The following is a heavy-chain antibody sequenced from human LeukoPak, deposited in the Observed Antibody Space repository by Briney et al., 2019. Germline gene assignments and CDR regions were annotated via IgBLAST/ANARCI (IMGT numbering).Heavy chain of an antibody. J-gene: IGHJ4*02. D-gene: IGHD2-2*01. CDR2: IIPIFGTA. CDR3: ARVGSRHCSSTSCLDY. Sequence: ASVTVSCKPSGGTFSIYAISWVRQAPGQGLEWMGGIIPIFGTANYAQKFQGRVTITADKSTSTAYMELSSLRSEDTAMYYCARVGSRHCSSTSCLDYWGQGTLVTVSS. CDR1: GGTFSIYA. V-gene: IGHV1-69*06.